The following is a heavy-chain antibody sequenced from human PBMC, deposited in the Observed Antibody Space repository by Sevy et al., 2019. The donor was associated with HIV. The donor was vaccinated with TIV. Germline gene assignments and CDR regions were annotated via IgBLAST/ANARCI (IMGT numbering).Heavy chain of an antibody. Sequence: SETLSLTCSVSGGSISSGGYYWSWIRQHPGKGLEWLGDIYYTGPTYYNPSLKSRVTISIDTSKNQFSLKLSSVTAADTAVYYCARKLVGYSFGRHTEGSFDYWGLGTLVTVSS. J-gene: IGHJ4*02. V-gene: IGHV4-31*03. CDR2: IYYTGPT. CDR1: GGSISSGGYY. D-gene: IGHD5-18*01. CDR3: ARKLVGYSFGRHTEGSFDY.